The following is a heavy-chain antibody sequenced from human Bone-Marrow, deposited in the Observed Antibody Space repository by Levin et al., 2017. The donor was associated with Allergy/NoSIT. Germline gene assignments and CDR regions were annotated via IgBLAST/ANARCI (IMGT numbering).Heavy chain of an antibody. CDR2: LNPNSGVT. CDR3: ARGRRIGSYGSGSYMDV. CDR1: GYSFTAQY. V-gene: IGHV1-2*02. J-gene: IGHJ6*03. Sequence: ASVKVSCQASGYSFTAQYMHWVRQAPGQGLEWMGWLNPNSGVTNYAQKFQGRVTMTRDTSINTAYVELTSLSCDETAVYYCARGRRIGSYGSGSYMDVWGKGTTVTVSS. D-gene: IGHD3-10*01.